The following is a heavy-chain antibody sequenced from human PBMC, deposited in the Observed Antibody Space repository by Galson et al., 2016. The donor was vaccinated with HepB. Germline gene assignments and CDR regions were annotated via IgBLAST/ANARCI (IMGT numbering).Heavy chain of an antibody. CDR1: GFTFSDHY. CDR3: ARTWIKLSFWYFDL. V-gene: IGHV3-72*01. CDR2: TRNKANSHTT. D-gene: IGHD5-18*01. J-gene: IGHJ2*01. Sequence: SLRLSCAVSGFTFSDHYMDWVRQAPGKGLEWVGRTRNKANSHTTEYGASVKGRFTISRDESKNSLYMQMKSLKTDDTAVYYCARTWIKLSFWYFDLCGRGTLVTVSS.